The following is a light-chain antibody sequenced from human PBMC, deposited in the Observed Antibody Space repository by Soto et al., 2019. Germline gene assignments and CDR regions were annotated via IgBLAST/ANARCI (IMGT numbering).Light chain of an antibody. Sequence: QSVLTQPPSASGTPGQRVTISCSGSSSNIGRNTVNWYQQLPGTAPKLLIHNNNQRPSGVPDRFSGSKSGTSASLAISGLQSEDEADYYCAAWDDSLNGVVFGGGTKLTVL. CDR3: AAWDDSLNGVV. J-gene: IGLJ2*01. V-gene: IGLV1-44*01. CDR2: NNN. CDR1: SSNIGRNT.